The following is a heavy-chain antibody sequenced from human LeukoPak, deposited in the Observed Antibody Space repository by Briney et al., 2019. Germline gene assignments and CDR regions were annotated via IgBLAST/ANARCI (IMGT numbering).Heavy chain of an antibody. CDR1: GYTFTSYD. CDR2: MNPNSGNT. CDR3: ASSGWVDAFDI. D-gene: IGHD6-19*01. V-gene: IGHV1-8*01. J-gene: IGHJ3*02. Sequence: ASVKVSCKASGYTFTSYDINWVRQATGQGLEWLGYMNPNSGNTGSAQKFQGRFTMTWDTSISTAYMELSSLRSEDTAVYYCASSGWVDAFDIWGQGTMVTVSS.